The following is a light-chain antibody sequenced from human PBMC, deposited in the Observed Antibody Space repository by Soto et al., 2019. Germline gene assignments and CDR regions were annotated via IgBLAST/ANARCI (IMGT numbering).Light chain of an antibody. CDR1: SSNIGINY. J-gene: IGLJ2*01. CDR3: AAWDTSLTAGV. CDR2: ENN. V-gene: IGLV1-51*02. Sequence: QSVLTQPPSVSAAPGQKVTISCSGSSSNIGINYVSWYQQFPGTAPKLIMCENNERPSGIPDRFSGSKSGTSATLVITGLQTGDEADYYCAAWDTSLTAGVFGGGTQLTVL.